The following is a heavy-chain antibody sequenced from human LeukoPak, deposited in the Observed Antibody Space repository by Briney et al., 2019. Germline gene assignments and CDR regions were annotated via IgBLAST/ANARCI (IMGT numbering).Heavy chain of an antibody. CDR2: ISYDGSNK. Sequence: GASLRLSCAASGFTFSSYAMSWVRQAPGKGLEWVAVISYDGSNKYYADSVKGRFTISRDNSKNTLYLQMNSLRAEDTAVYYCARVAGASYSSGWGLGDYWGQGTLVTVSS. J-gene: IGHJ4*02. D-gene: IGHD6-19*01. CDR3: ARVAGASYSSGWGLGDY. V-gene: IGHV3-30*04. CDR1: GFTFSSYA.